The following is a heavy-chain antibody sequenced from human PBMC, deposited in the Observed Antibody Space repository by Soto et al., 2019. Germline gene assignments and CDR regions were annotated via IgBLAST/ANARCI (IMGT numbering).Heavy chain of an antibody. V-gene: IGHV3-53*01. J-gene: IGHJ4*02. D-gene: IGHD3-22*01. Sequence: GSLRLSCAVSGITVSSYYMSWVRQAAGKGLEWVSVIYAGTITYYADSVKGRFTIYRDNSKNTLNLEMNSLRVEDTAVYYCARIPYDNSGTIFDYWGQGTLVTVSS. CDR2: IYAGTIT. CDR3: ARIPYDNSGTIFDY. CDR1: GITVSSYY.